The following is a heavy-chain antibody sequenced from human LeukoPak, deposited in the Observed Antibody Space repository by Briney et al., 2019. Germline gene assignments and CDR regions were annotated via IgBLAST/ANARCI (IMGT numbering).Heavy chain of an antibody. CDR1: GFTFSSYA. CDR2: ISYDGSNK. Sequence: GRSLRLSCAASGFTFSSYAMHWVRPAPGKGLEWVAVISYDGSNKYYADSVKGRFTISRDNSKNTLYLQMNSLRAEDTAVYYCARDFTPEYYYYGMDVWGQGTTVTVSS. CDR3: ARDFTPEYYYYGMDV. J-gene: IGHJ6*02. V-gene: IGHV3-30-3*01.